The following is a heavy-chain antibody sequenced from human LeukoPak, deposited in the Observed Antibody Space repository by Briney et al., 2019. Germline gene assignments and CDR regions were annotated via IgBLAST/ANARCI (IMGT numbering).Heavy chain of an antibody. D-gene: IGHD3-3*01. V-gene: IGHV1-69*05. CDR2: IIPIFGTA. CDR3: ARAAGRPTSDTERLEWSLYYFDY. J-gene: IGHJ4*02. CDR1: GGTFSSYA. Sequence: ASVKVSCKASGGTFSSYAISWVRQAPGQGLEWMGVIIPIFGTANYAQKFQGRVTITTDESTSTAYMELSSLRSEDTAVYYCARAAGRPTSDTERLEWSLYYFDYWGQGTLVTVSS.